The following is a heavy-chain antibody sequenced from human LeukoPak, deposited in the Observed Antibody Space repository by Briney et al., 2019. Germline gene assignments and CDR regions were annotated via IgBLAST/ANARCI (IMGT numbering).Heavy chain of an antibody. CDR1: GFSFSFYS. Sequence: GGSLRLSCEASGFSFSFYSLNWVRQAPGKALEWVSSISSSGDYIYYADSVKGRFTISRDSAKNSLHLQMNSLRAEDTAVYYFGKARSEWVTHPFNSWGQGTLVPVSS. CDR3: GKARSEWVTHPFNS. CDR2: ISSSGDYI. V-gene: IGHV3-21*01. D-gene: IGHD1-26*01. J-gene: IGHJ4*02.